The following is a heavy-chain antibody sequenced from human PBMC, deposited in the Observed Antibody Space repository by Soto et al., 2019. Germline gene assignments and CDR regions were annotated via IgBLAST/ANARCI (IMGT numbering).Heavy chain of an antibody. J-gene: IGHJ4*01. CDR3: ARTRMVESWIDY. CDR1: GDSISTYY. Sequence: SETLSLTCDVSGDSISTYYWSWIRQPPGKGLEWIGYVYYSGSTLYNPSLESRVTMSIDMSKKQVSLKLTSVIAADTAVYYCARTRMVESWIDYWGHGTLVTVSS. V-gene: IGHV4-59*01. CDR2: VYYSGST. D-gene: IGHD2-8*01.